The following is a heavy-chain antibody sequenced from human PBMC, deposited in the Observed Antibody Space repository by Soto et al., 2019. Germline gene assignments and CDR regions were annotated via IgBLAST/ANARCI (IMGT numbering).Heavy chain of an antibody. CDR1: GYTFTGYY. D-gene: IGHD3-22*01. CDR3: ARDDVGYYDSSGRPFDY. V-gene: IGHV1-2*02. Sequence: EASVKVSCKASGYTFTGYYMHWVRQAPGQGLEWMGWINPNSGGTNYAQKFQGRVTMTRDTSISTAYMELSRLRSDDTAVYYCARDDVGYYDSSGRPFDYWGQGTLVTVSS. CDR2: INPNSGGT. J-gene: IGHJ4*02.